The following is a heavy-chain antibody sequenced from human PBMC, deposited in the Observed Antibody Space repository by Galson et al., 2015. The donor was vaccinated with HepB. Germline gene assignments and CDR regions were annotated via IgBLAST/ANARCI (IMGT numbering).Heavy chain of an antibody. CDR2: ISSSGSHI. D-gene: IGHD3-3*01. V-gene: IGHV3-11*01. Sequence: SLRLSCAASGFTFSDYYMSWIRQAPGKGLEWVSYISSSGSHIYYADSVKGRFTISRENAKNSLYLQMNSLRADEPAVYYCARVGYDFWSGYYISLLFDYWGQGTLVPVSS. J-gene: IGHJ4*02. CDR3: ARVGYDFWSGYYISLLFDY. CDR1: GFTFSDYY.